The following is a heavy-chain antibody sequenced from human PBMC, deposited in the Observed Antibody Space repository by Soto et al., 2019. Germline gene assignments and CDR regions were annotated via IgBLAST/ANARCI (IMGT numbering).Heavy chain of an antibody. CDR2: INAGNGNT. D-gene: IGHD3-10*01. Sequence: QVQLVQSGAEVKKPGASVKVSCKASGYTFTSYAMHWVRQAPGQRLEWMGWINAGNGNTKYSQKFQGRVTITRDTSASTAYMELSSLRSEDTAVYYCARDLRFTMVRGVTTNWFDPWGQGTLVTVSS. CDR3: ARDLRFTMVRGVTTNWFDP. J-gene: IGHJ5*02. V-gene: IGHV1-3*01. CDR1: GYTFTSYA.